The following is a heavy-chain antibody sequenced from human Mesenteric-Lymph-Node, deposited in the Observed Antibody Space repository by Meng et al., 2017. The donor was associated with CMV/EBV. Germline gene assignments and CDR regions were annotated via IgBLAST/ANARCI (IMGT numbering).Heavy chain of an antibody. CDR2: ISSSSSYI. CDR3: ARGRGAPALGYYYYGMDV. J-gene: IGHJ6*02. CDR1: GFTFSSYS. Sequence: GESLKISCAASGFTFSSYSMNWVRQALGKGLEWVSSISSSSSYIYYADSVKGRFTISRDNAKNSLYLQMNSLRAEDTAVYYCARGRGAPALGYYYYGMDVWGQGTTVTVSS. D-gene: IGHD1-26*01. V-gene: IGHV3-21*01.